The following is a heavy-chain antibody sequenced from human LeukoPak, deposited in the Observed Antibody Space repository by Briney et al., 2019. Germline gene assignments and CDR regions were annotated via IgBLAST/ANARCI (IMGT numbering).Heavy chain of an antibody. CDR3: AKDVIVATMRYYFDY. Sequence: PGRSLRLSCAASGFIFTSYAMHWVRQAPGKGLEWVSAISGSGGSTYYADSVKGRFTISRDNSKNTLYLQMNSLRAEDTAVYYCAKDVIVATMRYYFDYWGQGTLVTVSS. D-gene: IGHD5-12*01. J-gene: IGHJ4*02. CDR2: ISGSGGST. CDR1: GFIFTSYA. V-gene: IGHV3-23*01.